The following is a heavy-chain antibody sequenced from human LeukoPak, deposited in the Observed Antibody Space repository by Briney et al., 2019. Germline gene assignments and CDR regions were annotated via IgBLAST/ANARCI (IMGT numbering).Heavy chain of an antibody. J-gene: IGHJ5*02. CDR1: GGSISSYY. V-gene: IGHV4-59*08. D-gene: IGHD4-23*01. Sequence: SETLSLTCTVSGGSISSYYWSWIRQPPGKGLEWIGYIYYSGSTNYNPSLKSRVTISVDTSKNQFSLKLSSVTAADTAVYYCARSDSGIYGGNSRFIWFDPWGQGTLVTVSS. CDR3: ARSDSGIYGGNSRFIWFDP. CDR2: IYYSGST.